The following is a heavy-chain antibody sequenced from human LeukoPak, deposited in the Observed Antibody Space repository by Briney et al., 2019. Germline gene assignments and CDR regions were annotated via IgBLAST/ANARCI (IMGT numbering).Heavy chain of an antibody. J-gene: IGHJ4*02. D-gene: IGHD3-3*01. CDR1: GFTVSSNY. V-gene: IGHV3-53*01. Sequence: GGSLRLSCAASGFTVSSNYMSWVRQAPGKGLEWVSVIYSGGSTYYADSVKGRFTISRDNSKNTLYLQMNSLRAEDTAVYYCARGGYDFWSGYRQFDYWGQGNLVTVSS. CDR3: ARGGYDFWSGYRQFDY. CDR2: IYSGGST.